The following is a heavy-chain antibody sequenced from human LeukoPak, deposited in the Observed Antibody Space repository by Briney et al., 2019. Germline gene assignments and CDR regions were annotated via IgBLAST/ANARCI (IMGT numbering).Heavy chain of an antibody. CDR2: ISGSGGST. J-gene: IGHJ4*02. Sequence: GGSLRLSCAASGFTFSSYAMSWVRQAPGKGLEWVSAISGSGGSTYYADSVKGRFTISRDNSKNTLYLQMNSLRAEDTAVYYCAKGGSGSRSWYFSYYFDYWGQGTLVTVSS. V-gene: IGHV3-23*01. CDR1: GFTFSSYA. D-gene: IGHD6-13*01. CDR3: AKGGSGSRSWYFSYYFDY.